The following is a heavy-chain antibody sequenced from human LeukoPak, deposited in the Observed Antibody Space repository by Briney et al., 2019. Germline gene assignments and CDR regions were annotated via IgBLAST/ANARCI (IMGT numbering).Heavy chain of an antibody. Sequence: GASVKVSCKVSGYTLTELSMHWGRQAPGKGLEWMGGFDPEDGETIYAQKFQSRVTMTEDTSTDTAYMELSSLRSEDTAVYYCATDLGSRLRYEDWPYYFDYWGQGTLVTVSS. D-gene: IGHD3-16*01. V-gene: IGHV1-24*01. J-gene: IGHJ4*02. CDR3: ATDLGSRLRYEDWPYYFDY. CDR2: FDPEDGET. CDR1: GYTLTELS.